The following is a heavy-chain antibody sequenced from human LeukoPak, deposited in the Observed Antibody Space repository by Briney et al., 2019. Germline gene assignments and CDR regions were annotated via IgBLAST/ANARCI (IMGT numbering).Heavy chain of an antibody. Sequence: PGGSLRLPCAASGFTFSSYSMNWVRQAPGKGLEWVSSISSSSSYIYYADSVKGRFTISRDNAKNSLYLQMNSLRAEDTAVYYCARDRARYDSSGYYYFGNYWGQGTLVTVSS. V-gene: IGHV3-21*01. CDR3: ARDRARYDSSGYYYFGNY. J-gene: IGHJ4*02. CDR1: GFTFSSYS. CDR2: ISSSSSYI. D-gene: IGHD3-22*01.